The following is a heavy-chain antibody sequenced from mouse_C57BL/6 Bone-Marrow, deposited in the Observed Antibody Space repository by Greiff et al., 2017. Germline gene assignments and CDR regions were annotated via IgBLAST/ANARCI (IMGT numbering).Heavy chain of an antibody. CDR3: ARCTTVVATEYYFDY. V-gene: IGHV2-9-1*01. D-gene: IGHD1-1*01. CDR1: GFSLTSYA. Sequence: VKLVESGPGLVAPSQSLSITCTVSGFSLTSYAISWVRQPPGKGLEWLGVIWTGGGTNYNSALKSRLSISKDNSKSQVFLKMNSLQTDDTARYYCARCTTVVATEYYFDYWGQGTTLTVSS. CDR2: IWTGGGT. J-gene: IGHJ2*01.